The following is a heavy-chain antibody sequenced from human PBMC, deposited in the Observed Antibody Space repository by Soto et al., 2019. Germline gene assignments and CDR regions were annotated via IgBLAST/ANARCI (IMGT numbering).Heavy chain of an antibody. CDR2: INHDGSRT. CDR1: GFSFNNYW. J-gene: IGHJ4*02. CDR3: VREPWGFSGSWYDY. V-gene: IGHV3-74*03. Sequence: PGGSLRLSCAASGFSFNNYWMYWVRQVPGKGPVWVSRINHDGSRTEYADSVKGRFTISRDNTKNTLYLQMNSLRVDDTAMYYCVREPWGFSGSWYDYWGQGTLVTVSS. D-gene: IGHD5-12*01.